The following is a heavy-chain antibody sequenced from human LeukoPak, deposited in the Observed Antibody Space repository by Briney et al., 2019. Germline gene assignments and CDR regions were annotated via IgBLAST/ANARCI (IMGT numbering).Heavy chain of an antibody. J-gene: IGHJ4*02. CDR1: GFTFSGSA. CDR2: IRSKANSYTT. V-gene: IGHV3-73*01. CDR3: TSYYYDSSGYYEEPDYYFDY. D-gene: IGHD3-22*01. Sequence: GGSLRLSCAASGFTFSGSAMHWVRRASGEGLAWVGRIRSKANSYTTASAASVKGRFTISRDDSKNTAYLQMNCLKTEDTAVYYCTSYYYDSSGYYEEPDYYFDYWGQGALVTVSS.